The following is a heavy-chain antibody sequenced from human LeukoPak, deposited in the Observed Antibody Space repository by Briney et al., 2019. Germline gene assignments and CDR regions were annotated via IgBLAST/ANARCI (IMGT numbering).Heavy chain of an antibody. CDR1: GFSFSSYW. J-gene: IGHJ4*02. D-gene: IGHD2-15*01. Sequence: GGSLRLSCAASGFSFSSYWMNWVRQAPGKGLVWVSRIASDGSSTTYADSVKGRFTISRDNAKNTLYLQMNSLRVEDTAVYYCARDRPHGSDYWGQGTLVTVSS. V-gene: IGHV3-74*01. CDR2: IASDGSST. CDR3: ARDRPHGSDY.